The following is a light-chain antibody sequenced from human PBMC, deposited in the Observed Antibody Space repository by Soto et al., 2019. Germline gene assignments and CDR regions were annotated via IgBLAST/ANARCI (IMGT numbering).Light chain of an antibody. CDR2: GVS. Sequence: QSALTQPPSASGSPGQSVTISCTGTSSDVGGYNYVSWYQQHPGKAPKLMISGVSERPSGVPDRFSGSKSGNTASLTVSGLQAEDEADYYCSSYAGSDHWVFGGGTKLTVL. V-gene: IGLV2-8*01. CDR3: SSYAGSDHWV. J-gene: IGLJ2*01. CDR1: SSDVGGYNY.